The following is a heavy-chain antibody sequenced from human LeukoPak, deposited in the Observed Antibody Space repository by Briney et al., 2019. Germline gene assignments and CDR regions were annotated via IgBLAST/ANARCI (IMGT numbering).Heavy chain of an antibody. Sequence: SETLSLTCTVSGGSISSYYWSWIRQPPGKGLEWIGYIYTSGSTNYNPSLKSRVTISVDTSKNQFSLKLSSVTAADTAVYYCATSSIYGSGSYHHWGQGTQVTVSS. D-gene: IGHD3-10*01. CDR2: IYTSGST. CDR3: ATSSIYGSGSYHH. CDR1: GGSISSYY. V-gene: IGHV4-4*09. J-gene: IGHJ5*02.